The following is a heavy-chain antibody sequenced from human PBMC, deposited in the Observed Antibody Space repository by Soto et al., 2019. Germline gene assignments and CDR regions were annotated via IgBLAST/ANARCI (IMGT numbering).Heavy chain of an antibody. Sequence: PGGSLRLSCAASGFTFSSYSMNWVRQAPGKGLEWVSSISSSSSYIYYADSVKGRFTISRDNAKNSLYLQMNSLRAEDTAVYYCARPFDWLEYDNWFDPWGQGTLVTVSS. CDR2: ISSSSSYI. CDR1: GFTFSSYS. V-gene: IGHV3-21*01. J-gene: IGHJ5*02. CDR3: ARPFDWLEYDNWFDP. D-gene: IGHD3-9*01.